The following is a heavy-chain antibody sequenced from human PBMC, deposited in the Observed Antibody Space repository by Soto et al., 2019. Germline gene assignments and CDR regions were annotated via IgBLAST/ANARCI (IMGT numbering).Heavy chain of an antibody. J-gene: IGHJ4*02. V-gene: IGHV1-8*01. CDR3: ARGLRNDFWSGYLYYFGH. CDR2: MNPNSGNT. Sequence: QVQLVQSGAEVKKPGASVKVSCKASGYTFTSYDINWVRQATGQGLEWMGWMNPNSGNTGYAQKLQGRVTMTRNTPISTAYKELSSLRSEDTAVYYCARGLRNDFWSGYLYYFGHWGQGTLVTVSS. CDR1: GYTFTSYD. D-gene: IGHD3-3*01.